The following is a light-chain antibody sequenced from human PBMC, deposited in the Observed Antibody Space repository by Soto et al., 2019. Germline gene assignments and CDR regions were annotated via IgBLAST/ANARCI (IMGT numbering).Light chain of an antibody. J-gene: IGKJ5*01. Sequence: DLVMTQSPLSLPVTPGEPASISCRSSQSLLHSNGYSYFDWYLQKPGQSPQLLIYLGSNRASGVPDRFSGSGSGTDFTLKISRVEAEDVGVYYCMQALQTPLTFGQGTRLEIK. CDR2: LGS. CDR1: QSLLHSNGYSY. CDR3: MQALQTPLT. V-gene: IGKV2-28*01.